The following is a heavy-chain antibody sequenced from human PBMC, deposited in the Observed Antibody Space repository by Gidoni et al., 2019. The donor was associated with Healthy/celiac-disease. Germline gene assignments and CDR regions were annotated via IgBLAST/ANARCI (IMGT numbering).Heavy chain of an antibody. CDR3: AINLQRQPTDY. Sequence: EVQLVESGGGLVKPGGSLRLSCAASGFTFSSYSMNWVRQDPGKGLEWVSSISSSSSYIYYADSVKGRFTISRDNAKNSLYLQMNSLRAEDTAVYYCAINLQRQPTDYWGQGTLVTVSS. CDR2: ISSSSSYI. CDR1: GFTFSSYS. D-gene: IGHD1-1*01. V-gene: IGHV3-21*01. J-gene: IGHJ4*02.